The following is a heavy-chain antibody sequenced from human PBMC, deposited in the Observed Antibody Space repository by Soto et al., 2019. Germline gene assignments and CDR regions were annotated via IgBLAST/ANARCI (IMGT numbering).Heavy chain of an antibody. V-gene: IGHV3-49*03. Sequence: QPGGSLRLSCTASGFTFGDYAMSWFRQAPGKGLEWVGFIRSKAYGGTTEYAASVKGRFTISRDDSKSIAYLQMNSLKTEDTAVYYCTRDSGLGYGYYYYGMDVWGQGTTVTVSS. D-gene: IGHD3-10*01. J-gene: IGHJ6*02. CDR2: IRSKAYGGTT. CDR3: TRDSGLGYGYYYYGMDV. CDR1: GFTFGDYA.